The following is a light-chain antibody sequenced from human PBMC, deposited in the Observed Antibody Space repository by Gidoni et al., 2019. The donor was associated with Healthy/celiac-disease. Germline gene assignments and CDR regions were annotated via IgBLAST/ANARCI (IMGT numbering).Light chain of an antibody. CDR1: QSISSW. V-gene: IGKV1-5*03. J-gene: IGKJ4*01. CDR2: KAS. Sequence: DIQLTQSPSTLSASVGDRVTITCRASQSISSWLAWYQQKPGKAPKLLIYKASSLESGVPSRFSGSGSGTEFTLTMSSLQPDDFATYYRQQYNSYPLTFGGGTKVEIK. CDR3: QQYNSYPLT.